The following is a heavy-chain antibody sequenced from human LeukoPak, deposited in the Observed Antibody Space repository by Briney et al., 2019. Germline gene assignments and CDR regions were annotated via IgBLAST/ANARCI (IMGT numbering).Heavy chain of an antibody. CDR2: INPSGGST. Sequence: ASVKVSCKASGYTFTSYYMHWVRQAPGQGLEWMGIINPSGGSTSYAQKFQGRVTMTRDTSTSTVYMELSSLRSEDTAVYYCARSRARGPDYIYYGMDVWGQGTTVTVSS. J-gene: IGHJ6*02. CDR1: GYTFTSYY. CDR3: ARSRARGPDYIYYGMDV. D-gene: IGHD4-11*01. V-gene: IGHV1-46*01.